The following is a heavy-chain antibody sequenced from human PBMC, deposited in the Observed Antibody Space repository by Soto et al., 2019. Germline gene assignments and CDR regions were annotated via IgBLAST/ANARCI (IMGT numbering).Heavy chain of an antibody. D-gene: IGHD1-7*01. Sequence: GGSLRLSCAASGFTFSSYGMHWVRQAPGKGLEWVAVIWYDGSNKYYADSVKGRFTISRDNSKNTLYLQMNSLRAEDTAVYYCARGLLELYPYYYYGMDVWGQGTTVTVSS. CDR1: GFTFSSYG. CDR3: ARGLLELYPYYYYGMDV. V-gene: IGHV3-33*01. CDR2: IWYDGSNK. J-gene: IGHJ6*02.